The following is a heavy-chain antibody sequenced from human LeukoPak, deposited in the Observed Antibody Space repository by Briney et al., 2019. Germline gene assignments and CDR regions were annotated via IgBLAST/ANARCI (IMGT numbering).Heavy chain of an antibody. CDR1: GGSFSGYY. D-gene: IGHD2-2*01. J-gene: IGHJ4*02. CDR3: ARLPLTCSSTSCPFDY. CDR2: INHSGST. Sequence: SETLSLTCAVYGGSFSGYYWNWIRQPPGKGLEWIGEINHSGSTNYNPSLKSRVTISVDTSKNQFSLKLSSVTAADTAVYYCARLPLTCSSTSCPFDYWGQGTLVTVSS. V-gene: IGHV4-34*01.